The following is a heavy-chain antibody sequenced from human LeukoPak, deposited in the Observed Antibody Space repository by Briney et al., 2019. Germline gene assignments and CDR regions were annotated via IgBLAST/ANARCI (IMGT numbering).Heavy chain of an antibody. CDR2: ISAYNGNT. CDR1: GYTFTSYG. Sequence: ASVKVSCKASGYTFTSYGISWVRQAPGQGLEWMGWISAYNGNTNFAQKLQGRVTMTTDTSTSTAYMELRSLRSDDTAVYYCAREGRYFDWLLVDYWGQGTLVTVSS. CDR3: AREGRYFDWLLVDY. V-gene: IGHV1-18*01. J-gene: IGHJ4*02. D-gene: IGHD3-9*01.